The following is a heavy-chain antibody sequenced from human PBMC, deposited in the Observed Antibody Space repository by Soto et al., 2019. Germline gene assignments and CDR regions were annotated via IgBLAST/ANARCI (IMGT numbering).Heavy chain of an antibody. D-gene: IGHD2-2*01. CDR3: ARVIPGAEAWFDP. Sequence: VASVKVSCKASGNTFTNFGVTWVRQAPGQGLEWMGWISAYTDDPNYAQKFQGRVTMTIDTSTSTAYLDLRSLTSDDTAVYYCARVIPGAEAWFDPWGQGXLVTVSS. J-gene: IGHJ5*02. CDR2: ISAYTDDP. V-gene: IGHV1-18*01. CDR1: GNTFTNFG.